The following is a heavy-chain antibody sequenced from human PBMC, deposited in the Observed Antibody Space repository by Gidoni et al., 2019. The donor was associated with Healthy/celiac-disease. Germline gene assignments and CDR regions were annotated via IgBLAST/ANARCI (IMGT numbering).Heavy chain of an antibody. CDR1: GFTFSSYA. Sequence: QVQLVESGGGVVQPGRSLRLSCSASGFTFSSYAMHWVRQAPGTGLEWVAFISYDGSNKYYADSVKGRFTISRDNSKNTLYLQMNSLRAEDTAVYYCARDKERYCSGGSCYHAFDIWGQGTMVTVSS. V-gene: IGHV3-30-3*01. D-gene: IGHD2-15*01. CDR3: ARDKERYCSGGSCYHAFDI. J-gene: IGHJ3*02. CDR2: ISYDGSNK.